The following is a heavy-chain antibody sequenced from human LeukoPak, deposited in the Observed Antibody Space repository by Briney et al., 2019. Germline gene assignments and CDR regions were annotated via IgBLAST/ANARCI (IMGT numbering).Heavy chain of an antibody. CDR1: GFTFSSYG. V-gene: IGHV3-30*03. Sequence: PGGSLRLSCAASGFTFSSYGMHWVRQAPGKGLEWVAVISYDGSNKYYADSVKGRFTISRENAKNSLYLQMNSLRAGDTAVYYCARAPGDYDAFDIWGQGTMVTVSS. CDR2: ISYDGSNK. D-gene: IGHD4-17*01. J-gene: IGHJ3*02. CDR3: ARAPGDYDAFDI.